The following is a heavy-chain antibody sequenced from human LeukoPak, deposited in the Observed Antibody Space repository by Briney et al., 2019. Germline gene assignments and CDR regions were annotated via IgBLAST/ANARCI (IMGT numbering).Heavy chain of an antibody. V-gene: IGHV1-69*06. CDR2: IIPIFGTA. CDR3: ARDGPGRSGYDW. Sequence: AASVKVSCKASGGTFSSYAISWVRQAPGQGLEWMGGIIPIFGTANYAQKFQGRVTITADKSTSTAYMELSSLRFEDTAVYYCARDGPGRSGYDWGGQGTLVTVSS. D-gene: IGHD5-12*01. CDR1: GGTFSSYA. J-gene: IGHJ4*02.